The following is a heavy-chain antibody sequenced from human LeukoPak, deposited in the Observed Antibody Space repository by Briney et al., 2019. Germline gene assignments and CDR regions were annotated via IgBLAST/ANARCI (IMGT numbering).Heavy chain of an antibody. V-gene: IGHV3-23*01. D-gene: IGHD4-17*01. CDR2: ISGSGAST. Sequence: GGSLRLSCAASGFTFSSYALSWVRQAPGKGLEWVSAISGSGASTYYADSVKGRFTISRDTSKNTLYLQMNSLRAEDTAVYYCAKSVSEMTTVPYYFDYWGQGTLVTVSS. CDR1: GFTFSSYA. J-gene: IGHJ4*02. CDR3: AKSVSEMTTVPYYFDY.